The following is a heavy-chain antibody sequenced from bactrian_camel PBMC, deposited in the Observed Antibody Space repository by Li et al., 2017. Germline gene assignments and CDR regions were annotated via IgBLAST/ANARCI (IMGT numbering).Heavy chain of an antibody. Sequence: HVQLVESGGGSVQTGQSLRLSCAFSGIQHRTTCTAWFRQIPGKKREGVALLDGWGNPMYAASVKGRFTISRDNANNILYLQMNSLKPEDTALYYCVTGVVERWSQFDYWGQGTQVTVS. D-gene: IGHD3*01. CDR1: GIQHRTTC. J-gene: IGHJ4*01. CDR2: LDGWGNP. CDR3: VTGVVERWSQFDY. V-gene: IGHV3S53*01.